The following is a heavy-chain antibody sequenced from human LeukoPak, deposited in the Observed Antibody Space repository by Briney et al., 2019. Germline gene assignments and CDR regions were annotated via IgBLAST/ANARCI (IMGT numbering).Heavy chain of an antibody. CDR2: IYYSGST. D-gene: IGHD3-10*01. V-gene: IGHV4-30-4*07. J-gene: IGHJ4*02. CDR1: GGSISSGGYS. CDR3: ARTYYYGSGNLYYFDY. Sequence: PSQTLSLTCAVSGGSISSGGYSWSWIRQPPGKGLEWIGYIYYSGSTYYNPSLKSRVTISVDTSKNQFSLKLSSVTAADTAVYYCARTYYYGSGNLYYFDYWGQGTLVIVSS.